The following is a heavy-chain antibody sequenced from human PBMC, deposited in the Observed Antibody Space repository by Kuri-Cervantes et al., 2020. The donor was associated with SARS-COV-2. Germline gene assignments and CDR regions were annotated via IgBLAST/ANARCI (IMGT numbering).Heavy chain of an antibody. CDR2: INSDGSST. CDR1: GFTFRSHA. Sequence: LSLTCAASGFTFRSHAMSWVRQAPGKGLVWVSRINSDGSSTSYADSVKGRFTISRDNAKNTLYLQMNSLRAEDTAVYYCATLDSMDVWGQGTTVTVSS. V-gene: IGHV3-74*01. J-gene: IGHJ6*02. D-gene: IGHD1-1*01. CDR3: ATLDSMDV.